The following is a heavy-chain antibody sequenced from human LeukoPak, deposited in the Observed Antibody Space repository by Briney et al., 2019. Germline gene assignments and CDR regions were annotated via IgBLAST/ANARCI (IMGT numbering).Heavy chain of an antibody. CDR1: GFTFGTYA. V-gene: IGHV3-23*01. D-gene: IGHD3-22*01. CDR3: ARYRRYDSGASEPRLDY. CDR2: ISGSGATT. Sequence: GGSLRLSCAASGFTFGTYAMSWVRQAPGKGLEWVSGISGSGATTLYADSVKGRFTISRDNSKSTLFLQMNSLRAEDTAVYYCARYRRYDSGASEPRLDYWGQGTLVTVSS. J-gene: IGHJ4*02.